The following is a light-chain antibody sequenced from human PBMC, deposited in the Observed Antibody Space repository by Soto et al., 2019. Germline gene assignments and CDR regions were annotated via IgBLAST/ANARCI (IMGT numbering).Light chain of an antibody. V-gene: IGKV3-20*01. J-gene: IGKJ1*01. CDR1: QTVSSAR. CDR2: GAS. CDR3: HQYGSSPWT. Sequence: EIVLTQSPGTLSVSPGEGATVPCRSSQTVSSARLAWFQQKPGQAPRLLIYGASSRAPGIPDRFSGSGSETDFTLTITRLESEDFAVYSCHQYGSSPWTFGQGTKVDIK.